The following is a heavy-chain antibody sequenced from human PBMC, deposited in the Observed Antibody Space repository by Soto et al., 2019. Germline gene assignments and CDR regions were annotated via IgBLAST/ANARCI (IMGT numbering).Heavy chain of an antibody. Sequence: QVQLVQSGAEVKKPGASVKVSCKASGYTFTGYHMHWVRQAPGQGLEWMGWINPNSGVTIYAQKFKGRVIMARETPIITAYMELSRLTSDDTAVYYCARRLVLLVTHIPGYWGQVTLVTVCS. J-gene: IGHJ4*02. CDR1: GYTFTGYH. D-gene: IGHD2-21*02. CDR2: INPNSGVT. CDR3: ARRLVLLVTHIPGY. V-gene: IGHV1-2*02.